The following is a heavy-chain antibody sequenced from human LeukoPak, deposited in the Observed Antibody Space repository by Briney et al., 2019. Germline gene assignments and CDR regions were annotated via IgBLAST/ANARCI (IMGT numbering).Heavy chain of an antibody. D-gene: IGHD2-2*02. V-gene: IGHV3-23*01. Sequence: PGGSLRLSCAASGFTFSSYAMSWVRQAPGKGLEWVSAISGSGGSTYYADSVKGRFTISRDNSKNTLYLQMNSLRAEDTAVYYCAKQLCSSTSCYTSAFDYWGQGTLVTVSS. J-gene: IGHJ4*02. CDR2: ISGSGGST. CDR1: GFTFSSYA. CDR3: AKQLCSSTSCYTSAFDY.